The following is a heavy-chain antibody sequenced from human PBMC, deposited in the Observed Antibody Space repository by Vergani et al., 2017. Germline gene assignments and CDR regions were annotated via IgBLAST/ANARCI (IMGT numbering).Heavy chain of an antibody. D-gene: IGHD6-19*01. CDR1: GFTFSSYA. Sequence: EVQLLESGGGLVQPGGSLRLSCAASGFTFSSYAMSWVRQAPGKGLEWVSAISGSGGSTYYADAVKGRFTISRDNSKNTLYLQMNSLRAEDTAVYYCAKDQEQWLVSDYWGQGTLVTVSS. CDR2: ISGSGGST. J-gene: IGHJ4*02. V-gene: IGHV3-23*01. CDR3: AKDQEQWLVSDY.